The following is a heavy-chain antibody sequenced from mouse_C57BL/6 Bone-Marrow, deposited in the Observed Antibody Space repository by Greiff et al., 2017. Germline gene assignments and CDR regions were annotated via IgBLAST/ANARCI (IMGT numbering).Heavy chain of an antibody. CDR3: TRDYYGSRVYYYAMDY. CDR1: GYTFTDYE. V-gene: IGHV1-15*01. J-gene: IGHJ4*01. CDR2: IDPETGGT. D-gene: IGHD1-1*01. Sequence: VQLVESGAELVRPGASVTLSCKASGYTFTDYEMHWVKQTPVHGLEWIGAIDPETGGTAYNQKFKGKAILTADKSSSTAYMELRSLTSEDSAVYYCTRDYYGSRVYYYAMDYWGQGTSVTVSS.